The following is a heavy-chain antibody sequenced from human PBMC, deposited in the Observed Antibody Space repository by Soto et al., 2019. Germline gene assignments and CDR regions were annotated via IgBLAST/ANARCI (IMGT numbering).Heavy chain of an antibody. CDR2: MSYDGSAK. Sequence: QVQLVESGGGVVQPGRSLRLSCEGSGFIFSNNGMHWVRQAPGKGLEWVAFMSYDGSAKFLADSVKGRFTISRDHSKSTLFLHMSSLRAEDTAMYYCAIVRVADSPLDHWGQGTLVTVSS. D-gene: IGHD3-10*02. J-gene: IGHJ4*02. CDR1: GFIFSNNG. V-gene: IGHV3-30*03. CDR3: AIVRVADSPLDH.